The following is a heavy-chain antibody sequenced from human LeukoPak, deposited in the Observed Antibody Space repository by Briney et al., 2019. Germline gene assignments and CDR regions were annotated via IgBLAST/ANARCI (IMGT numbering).Heavy chain of an antibody. D-gene: IGHD3-22*01. Sequence: GQSLRLSCTTSGFNFRDFSMSWFRQGPGKGPEWVGFIRSEAYGGTPDYAAPARGRFTISRDDFKHIIYLQMDSLRPEDTAVYYCVRESPSYYDSSGYYYFDYWGQGALVTVSS. CDR2: IRSEAYGGTP. J-gene: IGHJ4*02. V-gene: IGHV3-49*03. CDR1: GFNFRDFS. CDR3: VRESPSYYDSSGYYYFDY.